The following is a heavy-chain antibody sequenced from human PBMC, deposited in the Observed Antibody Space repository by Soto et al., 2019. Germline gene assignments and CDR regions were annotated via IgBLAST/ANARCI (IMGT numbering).Heavy chain of an antibody. CDR3: AKYYHASGSNWFDP. J-gene: IGHJ5*02. V-gene: IGHV3-23*01. CDR2: ISGSDGRT. D-gene: IGHD3-10*01. CDR1: GFTLSIND. Sequence: EVQLLESGGGLVQPGGSLRLSCAASGFTLSINDMSWVRQAPGKGLEWVSSISGSDGRTYYADSVKGRFTISRDNSKNTLYLQMSSLRVVDTAVYYCAKYYHASGSNWFDPWGRGTLVTVSS.